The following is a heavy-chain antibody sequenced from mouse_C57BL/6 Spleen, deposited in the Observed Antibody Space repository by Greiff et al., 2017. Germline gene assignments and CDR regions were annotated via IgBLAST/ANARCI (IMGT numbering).Heavy chain of an antibody. Sequence: QVQLQQPGAELVRPGSSVKLSCKASGYTFTSYWMHWVKQRPIQGLEWIGNIDPSDSETHYNQKFKDKATLTVDKSSSTAYMQLSSLTSEDSAVYCCARGGGSRDYAMDYWGQGTSVTVSS. J-gene: IGHJ4*01. CDR3: ARGGGSRDYAMDY. D-gene: IGHD1-1*01. CDR1: GYTFTSYW. CDR2: IDPSDSET. V-gene: IGHV1-52*01.